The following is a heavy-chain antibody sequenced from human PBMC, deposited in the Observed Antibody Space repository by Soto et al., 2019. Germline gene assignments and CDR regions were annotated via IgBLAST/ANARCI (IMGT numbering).Heavy chain of an antibody. D-gene: IGHD6-19*01. V-gene: IGHV3-30-3*01. Sequence: QVQLVESGGGVVQPGRSLRLSCAASGFTFSSYTMYWVRQAPGKGLEWVAVISYDGTNKYYADSVKGRFTISRDNSKNTRYLQMNSLRAEDAAVYYCATGGWSIAVAPDYWGQGTLVTVSS. CDR2: ISYDGTNK. CDR3: ATGGWSIAVAPDY. J-gene: IGHJ4*02. CDR1: GFTFSSYT.